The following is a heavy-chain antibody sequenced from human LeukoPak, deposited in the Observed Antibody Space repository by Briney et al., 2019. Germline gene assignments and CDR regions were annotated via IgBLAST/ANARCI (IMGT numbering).Heavy chain of an antibody. D-gene: IGHD4-17*01. Sequence: GRSLRLSCTASGFTFGDYAMSWFRQAPGKGLDWVGFIRSKAYGGTTEYAASVNGRFTISRDDSKSIAYLQMNSLKTEDTAVYYCTSTASTVTTMGYYFDYWGQGTLVTVSS. CDR1: GFTFGDYA. V-gene: IGHV3-49*03. CDR3: TSTASTVTTMGYYFDY. CDR2: IRSKAYGGTT. J-gene: IGHJ4*02.